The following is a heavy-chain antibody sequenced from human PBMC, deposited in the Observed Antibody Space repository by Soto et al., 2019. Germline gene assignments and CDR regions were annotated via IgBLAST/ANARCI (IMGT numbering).Heavy chain of an antibody. V-gene: IGHV4-30-2*01. CDR1: GGSISSGGYS. D-gene: IGHD2-21*01. CDR3: MVRGDYYYYGMDV. CDR2: INHSGST. Sequence: SETLSLTCAVSGGSISSGGYSWSWIRQPTGKGLEWIGEINHSGSTNYNPSLKSRVTISVDTSKNQFSLKLSSVTAADTAVYYCMVRGDYYYYGMDVWGQGTTVTVSS. J-gene: IGHJ6*02.